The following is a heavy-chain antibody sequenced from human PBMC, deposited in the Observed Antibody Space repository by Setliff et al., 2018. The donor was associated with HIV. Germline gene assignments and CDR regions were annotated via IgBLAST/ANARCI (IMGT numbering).Heavy chain of an antibody. V-gene: IGHV4-39*07. CDR3: ARYHYGVDWFDP. CDR1: GGSFSSKSVY. Sequence: PSETLSLTCTVSGGSFSSKSVYWAWIRQPPGQGLEWIGSIHYDGGTYYNPSLKSRVHISIDTSKSEFSPKVNSVTAADTAVYFCARYHYGVDWFDPWGRGTLVTVSS. D-gene: IGHD3-10*01. CDR2: IHYDGGT. J-gene: IGHJ5*02.